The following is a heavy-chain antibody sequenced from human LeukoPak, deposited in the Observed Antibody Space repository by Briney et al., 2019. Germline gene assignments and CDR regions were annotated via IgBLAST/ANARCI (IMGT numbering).Heavy chain of an antibody. CDR3: ARDGELAVAGTPQDFDY. CDR1: GFTFSSYG. V-gene: IGHV3-33*01. CDR2: IWYDGSNK. D-gene: IGHD6-19*01. J-gene: IGHJ4*02. Sequence: GGSLRLSCAASGFTFSSYGMHWVRQAPGKGLEWVAVIWYDGSNKYYADSVKGRFTISRDNSKNTLYLQMNSLRAEDTAVYYCARDGELAVAGTPQDFDYWDQGTLVTVSS.